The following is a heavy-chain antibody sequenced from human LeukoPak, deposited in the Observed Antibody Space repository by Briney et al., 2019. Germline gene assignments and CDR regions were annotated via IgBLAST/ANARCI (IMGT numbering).Heavy chain of an antibody. CDR2: ISGSGGST. V-gene: IGHV3-23*01. D-gene: IGHD3-22*01. CDR1: GFTFSSYA. CDR3: AKGAMIVVVIKGDYFDY. Sequence: GGSLRLSCAASGFTFSSYAMSWVRQAPGKGLEWVSAISGSGGSTYYADSVKGRFTISRDNSKNTLYLQMNSLRAEDTAVYYCAKGAMIVVVIKGDYFDYWGQGTLVTVSS. J-gene: IGHJ4*02.